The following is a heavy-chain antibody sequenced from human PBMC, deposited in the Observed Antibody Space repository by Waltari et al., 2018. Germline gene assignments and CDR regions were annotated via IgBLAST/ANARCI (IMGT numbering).Heavy chain of an antibody. CDR1: GGTFSSYA. CDR2: IIPIFGTA. CDR3: ARSRTAMVTGCMDV. V-gene: IGHV1-69*12. Sequence: QVQLVQSGAEVKKPGSSVKVSCKASGGTFSSYAFRGVRQAPGTGLWWMGGIIPIFGTANYAQKFQGRVTITADESTSTAYMELSSLRSEDTAVYYCARSRTAMVTGCMDVWGQGTTVTVSS. J-gene: IGHJ6*02. D-gene: IGHD5-18*01.